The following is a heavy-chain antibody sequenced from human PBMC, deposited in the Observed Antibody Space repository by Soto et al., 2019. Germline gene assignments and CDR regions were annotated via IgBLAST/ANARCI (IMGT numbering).Heavy chain of an antibody. CDR2: ISYDGSNK. Sequence: GSLRLSCAASGFTFSSYAMHWVRQAPGKGLEWVAVISYDGSNKYYADSVKGRFTISRDNSKNTLYLQMNSLRAEDTAVYYCASNVYSSGWTYYYYGMDVWGQGTTVTVS. CDR3: ASNVYSSGWTYYYYGMDV. J-gene: IGHJ6*02. D-gene: IGHD6-19*01. V-gene: IGHV3-30-3*01. CDR1: GFTFSSYA.